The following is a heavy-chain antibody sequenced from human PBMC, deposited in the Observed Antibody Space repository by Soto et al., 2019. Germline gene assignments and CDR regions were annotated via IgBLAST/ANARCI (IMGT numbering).Heavy chain of an antibody. CDR1: GGSISSGNYY. V-gene: IGHV4-30-4*01. CDR2: IYYSGST. Sequence: SETLSLTCTVSGGSISSGNYYWSWIRQPPGKGLEWIGYIYYSGSTYYNSSLESRVTISVDTSKNQFSLKLSSVTAADTAVYYCARDKITGLFDYWGQGTLVTV. CDR3: ARDKITGLFDY. D-gene: IGHD2-8*02. J-gene: IGHJ4*02.